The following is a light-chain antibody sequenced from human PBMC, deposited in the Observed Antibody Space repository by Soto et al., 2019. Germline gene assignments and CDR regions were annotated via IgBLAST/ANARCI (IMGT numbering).Light chain of an antibody. V-gene: IGLV2-18*01. CDR2: AVS. J-gene: IGLJ1*01. Sequence: QSALTQPPSVSGSPGQSVSIPCTGTSSDVGTYISVSWYQQPPGTAPKLIIYAVSNRPSGVPDRFSGSKSGNTASLTISGLQDEDEADYYCSLYISSSTSFVFGTGIKGTVL. CDR1: SSDVGTYIS. CDR3: SLYISSSTSFV.